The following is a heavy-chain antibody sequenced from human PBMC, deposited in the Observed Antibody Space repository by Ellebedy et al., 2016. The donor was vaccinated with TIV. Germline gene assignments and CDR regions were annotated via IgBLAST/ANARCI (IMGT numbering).Heavy chain of an antibody. D-gene: IGHD3-16*02. V-gene: IGHV3-66*01. CDR2: INTDETT. J-gene: IGHJ2*01. CDR3: ARASFFDVDLSGWYFDL. CDR1: EFTVSYNY. Sequence: GESLKISCAASEFTVSYNYMNWVRQAPGKGPEWVSGINTDETTYYADSVRGRFTIFRDNYKNTLYLQLKSLRTEDTAVYYCARASFFDVDLSGWYFDLWGRGTLVTVSS.